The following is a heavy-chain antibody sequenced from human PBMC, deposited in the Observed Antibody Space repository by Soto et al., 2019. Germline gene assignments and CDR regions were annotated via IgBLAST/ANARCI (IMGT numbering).Heavy chain of an antibody. V-gene: IGHV3-23*01. CDR3: ATDDPPTNNWYNYFDS. CDR1: GFMFNNYV. D-gene: IGHD1-1*01. CDR2: LSGSGSSK. Sequence: EVQLLESGGGLVRPGGSLRLSCAASGFMFNNYVMNWVRQAPGKGLEWVSGLSGSGSSKYYSDSVKGRFTISRDNSKNTVYLEMYSLRAEDTAVYYCATDDPPTNNWYNYFDSWGQGTLVTVSS. J-gene: IGHJ4*02.